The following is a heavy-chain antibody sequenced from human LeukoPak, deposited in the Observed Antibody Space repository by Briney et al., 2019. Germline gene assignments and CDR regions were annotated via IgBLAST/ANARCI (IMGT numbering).Heavy chain of an antibody. J-gene: IGHJ5*02. D-gene: IGHD3-3*01. CDR1: GFSFSDYS. CDR2: ISSSSSSR. Sequence: GGSLRLSCAASGFSFSDYSMNWVRQAPGKGLEWVSYISSSSSSRYYADSVKGRFTISRDNAKNSLYLQMNSLRDEDTAVYYCARDQGGGYYSNWFDPWGQGTLVTVSS. CDR3: ARDQGGGYYSNWFDP. V-gene: IGHV3-48*02.